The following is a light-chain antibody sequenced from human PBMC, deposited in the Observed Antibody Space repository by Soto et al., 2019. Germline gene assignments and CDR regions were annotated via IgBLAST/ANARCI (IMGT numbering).Light chain of an antibody. CDR2: GAS. CDR1: QSVSSSY. Sequence: FVFTHSPGTLSFSARQRSTLSFSASQSVSSSYLAWYQQKPGQAPRLLIYGASSRATGIPDRFSGTGSGTDFTLTISRLEPEDFAVYYCQQYDSSPKTFGQGTKVDIK. V-gene: IGKV3-20*01. CDR3: QQYDSSPKT. J-gene: IGKJ1*01.